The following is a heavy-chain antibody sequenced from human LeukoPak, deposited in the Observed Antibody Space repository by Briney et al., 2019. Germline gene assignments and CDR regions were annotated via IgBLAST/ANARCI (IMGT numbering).Heavy chain of an antibody. CDR1: GGAISSTAYY. J-gene: IGHJ4*02. V-gene: IGHV4-39*01. D-gene: IGHD3-10*01. CDR2: IYYSGST. Sequence: SETLSLTCNVSGGAISSTAYYWGWIRQPPGKGLERIGSIYYSGSTYHNPSLKSRVTISVDTSHNQFSLKLNSVTAADTALYYCARHPPYGSRNWGAYYFDSWGQGTLVTVSS. CDR3: ARHPPYGSRNWGAYYFDS.